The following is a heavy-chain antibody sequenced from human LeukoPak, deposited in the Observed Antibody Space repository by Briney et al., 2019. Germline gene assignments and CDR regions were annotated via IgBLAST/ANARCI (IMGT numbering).Heavy chain of an antibody. D-gene: IGHD2-15*01. CDR1: GYTFTSYG. Sequence: ASVKVSFKASGYTFTSYGISWVRQAPGQGLEWMGWISAYNGNTNYAQKLQGRITMTTDTSTSTAYMELRSLRSDDTAVYYCARAGIVVVVAATTDAFDIWGQGTMVTVSS. CDR3: ARAGIVVVVAATTDAFDI. V-gene: IGHV1-18*04. CDR2: ISAYNGNT. J-gene: IGHJ3*02.